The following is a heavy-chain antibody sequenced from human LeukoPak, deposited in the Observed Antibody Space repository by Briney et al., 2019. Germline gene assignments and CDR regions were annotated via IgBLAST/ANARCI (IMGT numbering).Heavy chain of an antibody. V-gene: IGHV3-30*03. D-gene: IGHD1-26*01. J-gene: IGHJ4*02. CDR2: ISYDGSNK. CDR1: GFTFSSYG. Sequence: GSLRLSCAASGFTFSSYGMHWVRQAPGKGLEWVAVISYDGSNKYYADSVKGRFTISRDNAKRSLYLQMNSLSGEDTAVYYCASGGPDQWEVMSGSFDSWGQGTLVTVSS. CDR3: ASGGPDQWEVMSGSFDS.